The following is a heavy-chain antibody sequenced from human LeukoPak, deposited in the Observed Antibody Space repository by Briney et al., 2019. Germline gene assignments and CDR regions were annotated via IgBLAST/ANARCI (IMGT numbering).Heavy chain of an antibody. D-gene: IGHD6-13*01. V-gene: IGHV3-21*01. CDR2: ISSSSSYI. J-gene: IGHJ4*02. CDR3: ARMYSSSWYNPTYFDY. Sequence: GWSLRLSCAASGFAFSSYSMNWVRQAPGKGLEWVSSISSSSSYIYYADSVKGRFTISRDNAKNSLYLQMNSLRAEDTAVYYCARMYSSSWYNPTYFDYWGQGTLVTVSS. CDR1: GFAFSSYS.